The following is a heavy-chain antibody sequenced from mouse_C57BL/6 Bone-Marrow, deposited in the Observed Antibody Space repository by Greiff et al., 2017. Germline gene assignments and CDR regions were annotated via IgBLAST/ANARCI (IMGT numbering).Heavy chain of an antibody. J-gene: IGHJ2*01. CDR2: IDPANGNT. Sequence: EVQRVESVAELVRPGASVKLSCTASGFNIKNTYMHWVKQRPEQGLEWIGRIDPANGNTKYAPKFQGKATITADTSSNTAYLQLSSLTSEDTAIYYCARGIYGSSYSFDYWGQGTTLTVSS. CDR3: ARGIYGSSYSFDY. D-gene: IGHD1-1*01. V-gene: IGHV14-3*01. CDR1: GFNIKNTY.